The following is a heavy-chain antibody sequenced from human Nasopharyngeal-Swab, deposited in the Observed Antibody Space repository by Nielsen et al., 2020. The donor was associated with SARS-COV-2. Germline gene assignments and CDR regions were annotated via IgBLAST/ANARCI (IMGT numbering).Heavy chain of an antibody. J-gene: IGHJ3*02. Sequence: GESLKISCAASGFTFSSYAMSWVRQAPGKGLEWVSAISGSGGSTYYADSVKGRFTISRDNSKNMLYLQMNSLRAEDTAVNYCAKRQLLPTGAFDIWGQGTMVTVSS. CDR1: GFTFSSYA. CDR3: AKRQLLPTGAFDI. D-gene: IGHD2-2*01. V-gene: IGHV3-23*01. CDR2: ISGSGGST.